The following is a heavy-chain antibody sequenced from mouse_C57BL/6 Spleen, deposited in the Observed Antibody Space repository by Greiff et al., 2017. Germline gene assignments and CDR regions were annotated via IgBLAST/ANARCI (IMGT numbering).Heavy chain of an antibody. J-gene: IGHJ3*01. CDR2: ISYDGSN. CDR1: GYSITSGYY. CDR3: ARDYYDAWFAY. V-gene: IGHV3-6*01. D-gene: IGHD2-4*01. Sequence: EVKVEESGPGLVKPSQSLSLTCSVTGYSITSGYYWNWIRQFPGNKLEWMGYISYDGSNNYNPSLKNRISITRDTSKNQFFLKLNSVTTEDTATYYCARDYYDAWFAYWGQGTLVTVSA.